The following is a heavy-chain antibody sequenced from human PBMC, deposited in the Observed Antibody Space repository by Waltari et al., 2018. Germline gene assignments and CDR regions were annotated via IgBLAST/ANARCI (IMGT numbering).Heavy chain of an antibody. CDR1: GFTVSSNY. CDR3: ARGIAAAGTGFDY. V-gene: IGHV3-53*02. D-gene: IGHD6-13*01. Sequence: EVQLVETGGGLIQPGGSLRLSCAASGFTVSSNYMSWVRQAPGKGLEWVSVIYSGGSTYYADSVKGRFTISRDNSKNTLYLQMNSLRAEDTAVYYCARGIAAAGTGFDYWGQGTPVTVSS. J-gene: IGHJ4*02. CDR2: IYSGGST.